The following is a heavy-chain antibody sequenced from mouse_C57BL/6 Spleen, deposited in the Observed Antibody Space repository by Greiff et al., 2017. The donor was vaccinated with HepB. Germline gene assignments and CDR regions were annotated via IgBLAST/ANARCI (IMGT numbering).Heavy chain of an antibody. J-gene: IGHJ1*03. CDR3: ARSREITTVVASRGYFDV. CDR1: GYTFTSYN. V-gene: IGHV1-12*01. Sequence: LQQSGAELVRPGASVKMSCKASGYTFTSYNMHWVKQTPRQGLEWIGAIYPGNGDTSYNQKFKGKATLTVDKSSSTAYMQLSSLTSEDSAVYFCARSREITTVVASRGYFDVWGTGTTVTVSS. D-gene: IGHD1-1*01. CDR2: IYPGNGDT.